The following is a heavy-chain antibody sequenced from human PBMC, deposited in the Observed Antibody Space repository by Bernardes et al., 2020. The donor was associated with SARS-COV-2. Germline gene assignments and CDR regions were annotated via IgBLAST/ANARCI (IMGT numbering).Heavy chain of an antibody. CDR3: ATLGGHPRFDP. J-gene: IGHJ5*02. CDR1: GGSFSGYY. V-gene: IGHV4-34*01. D-gene: IGHD1-26*01. CDR2: INQSGGT. Sequence: ETLSLTCAVYGGSFSGYYWTWIRQPPGKGLEWIGEINQSGGTNYNPSLKSRVTMSVDTSKNQFSLNLSSVTAADTAIYYCATLGGHPRFDPWGQGTLVTVSS.